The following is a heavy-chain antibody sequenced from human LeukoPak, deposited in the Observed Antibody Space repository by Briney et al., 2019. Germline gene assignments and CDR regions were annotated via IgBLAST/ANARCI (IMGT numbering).Heavy chain of an antibody. D-gene: IGHD3-10*01. J-gene: IGHJ4*02. CDR2: IKQDGSEK. V-gene: IGHV3-7*01. Sequence: GGSLRLSCAASGFTFSSYWMSWVRQAPGKGLEWVANIKQDGSEKYYVDSLKGRFTISRDNAKNSLYLQMNSLRAEDTAVYHCTREVITVDQAHDYWGQGTLVTVSS. CDR1: GFTFSSYW. CDR3: TREVITVDQAHDY.